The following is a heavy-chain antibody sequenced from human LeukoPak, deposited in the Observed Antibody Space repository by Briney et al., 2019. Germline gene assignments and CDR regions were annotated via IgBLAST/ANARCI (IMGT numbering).Heavy chain of an antibody. D-gene: IGHD6-19*01. Sequence: SETLSLTCTVSGVSISSGSYYWSWIRQPAGKGLEWIGRIYTSGSTNYNPSLKSRVTISVDTSKNQFSLKLSSVTAADTAVYYCAGERGEEYSSGWYKRNYFDNWGQGIRVTVSS. CDR2: IYTSGST. CDR3: AGERGEEYSSGWYKRNYFDN. CDR1: GVSISSGSYY. V-gene: IGHV4-61*02. J-gene: IGHJ4*02.